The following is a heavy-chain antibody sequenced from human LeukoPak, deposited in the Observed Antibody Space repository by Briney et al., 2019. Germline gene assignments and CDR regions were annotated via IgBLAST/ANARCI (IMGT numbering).Heavy chain of an antibody. V-gene: IGHV4-34*01. CDR3: ARDRGGGNWNYDY. Sequence: SETLSLTCAVYGGSFSGYYWSWIRQPPGKGLEWIGEINHSGSTNYNPSLKSRVTISVDTSKNQFSLKLSSVTAADTAVYYCARDRGGGNWNYDYWGQGTLVTVSS. J-gene: IGHJ4*02. CDR2: INHSGST. D-gene: IGHD1-7*01. CDR1: GGSFSGYY.